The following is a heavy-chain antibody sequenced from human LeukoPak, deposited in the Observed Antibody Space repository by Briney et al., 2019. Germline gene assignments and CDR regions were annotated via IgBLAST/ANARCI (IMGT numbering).Heavy chain of an antibody. Sequence: SETLSLTCAVYGGSFSGDYLGWIRQPPGKGLEYIGEINHSGSTNYNPSLKSRVTISVDTSKNQFSLKLSSVTAADTAVYYCARKTAAGTVWFDPWGQGTLVTVSS. CDR1: GGSFSGDY. CDR3: ARKTAAGTVWFDP. D-gene: IGHD6-13*01. V-gene: IGHV4-34*01. J-gene: IGHJ5*02. CDR2: INHSGST.